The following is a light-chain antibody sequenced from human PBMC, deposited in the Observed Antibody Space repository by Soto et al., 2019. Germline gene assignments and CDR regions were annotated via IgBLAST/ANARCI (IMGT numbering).Light chain of an antibody. J-gene: IGLJ2*01. CDR2: DSD. Sequence: QSALTQPPSVSAAPGQKVTISCSGSSSNIGNNYVFWYQQVPGTAPKLLIYDSDKRPSGIPDRFSGSKSGTSATLGITGLQTEDEADYYCGTWDSSLSVGIIGGGTKLTVL. CDR3: GTWDSSLSVGI. V-gene: IGLV1-51*01. CDR1: SSNIGNNY.